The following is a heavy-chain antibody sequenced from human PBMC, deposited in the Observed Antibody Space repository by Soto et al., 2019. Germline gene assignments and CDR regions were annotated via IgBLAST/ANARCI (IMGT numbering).Heavy chain of an antibody. Sequence: QVQLVESGGGVVQPGGSLRLSCAASGFGFDAYGIHWVRRAPGKGLEWVAVITYDGSHQYYRDSVKGRFTISRDNVRKTMFLQMDSLQPEDTAMYSCARGSQYNFGPLAYFDYWGQGTLVTVSS. CDR3: ARGSQYNFGPLAYFDY. D-gene: IGHD1-1*01. CDR2: ITYDGSHQ. CDR1: GFGFDAYG. V-gene: IGHV3-30*03. J-gene: IGHJ4*02.